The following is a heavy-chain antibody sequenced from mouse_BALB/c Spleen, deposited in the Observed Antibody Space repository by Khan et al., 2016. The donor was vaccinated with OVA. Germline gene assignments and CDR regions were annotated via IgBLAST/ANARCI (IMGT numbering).Heavy chain of an antibody. CDR3: ARSVTITTVVATDFDY. CDR1: GYSITSDYA. CDR2: ISYSGRT. Sequence: EVQLQESGPGLVKPSQSLSLTCTVTGYSITSDYAWNWIRQFPGNKLEWMGYISYSGRTSYNTSLKSRISITRDTSKNQCFLQLNSVTTEDTATYYCARSVTITTVVATDFDYWGQGTTLTVSS. D-gene: IGHD1-1*01. J-gene: IGHJ2*01. V-gene: IGHV3-2*02.